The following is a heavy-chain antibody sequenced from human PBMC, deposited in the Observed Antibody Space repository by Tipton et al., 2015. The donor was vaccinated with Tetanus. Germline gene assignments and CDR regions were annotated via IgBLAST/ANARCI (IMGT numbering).Heavy chain of an antibody. J-gene: IGHJ4*02. CDR1: GFPFRIYG. D-gene: IGHD2-2*01. Sequence: SLRLSCTTSGFPFRIYGFHWVRQAPGKGLEWVAVIWYDGSVKPYGDSVKGRFTISRDNDKNTLFLQMNSLRDEDTAVYYCARGLCTSSSCPKHYFDYWGQGTLVTVSS. V-gene: IGHV3-33*01. CDR3: ARGLCTSSSCPKHYFDY. CDR2: IWYDGSVK.